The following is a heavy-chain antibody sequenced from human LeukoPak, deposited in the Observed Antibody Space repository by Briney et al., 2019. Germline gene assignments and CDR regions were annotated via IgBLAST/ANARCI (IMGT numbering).Heavy chain of an antibody. V-gene: IGHV3-7*01. D-gene: IGHD2-21*02. J-gene: IGHJ4*02. Sequence: PRGSLRLSCAASGFTFSTYWMSWVRQAPGKGLEWVANIKEDGSEKYYVDSMKGRFTISRDNAKNSLNLQMTSLRADDTAVYYCARDPRSKGGDWGDFDYWGQGTLVTVSS. CDR2: IKEDGSEK. CDR1: GFTFSTYW. CDR3: ARDPRSKGGDWGDFDY.